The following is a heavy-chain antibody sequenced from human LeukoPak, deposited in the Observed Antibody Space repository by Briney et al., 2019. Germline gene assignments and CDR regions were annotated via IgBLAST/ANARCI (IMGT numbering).Heavy chain of an antibody. CDR3: AKAYYHSSAYYIDY. D-gene: IGHD3-22*01. Sequence: PGGSLRLSCSASGFTFSSYGMHWVRQAPGKGLEWVADISSDGSKKYYADSVKGRFTISRDNSKNTLNLQMSSLRAEDSAMYYCAKAYYHSSAYYIDYWGQGTLVTVSS. J-gene: IGHJ4*02. CDR2: ISSDGSKK. CDR1: GFTFSSYG. V-gene: IGHV3-30*18.